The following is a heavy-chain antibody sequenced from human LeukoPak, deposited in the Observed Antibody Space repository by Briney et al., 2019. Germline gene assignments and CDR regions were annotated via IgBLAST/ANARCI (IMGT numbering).Heavy chain of an antibody. CDR3: ARILWFGENYYDY. Sequence: ASVKVSCKASGYTFTRYGTSWVRQAPGQGHEWMGWISAYNGNTNYATKLPGRVTMTTDTSTSTAYMELRSLRSDDTAVYYCARILWFGENYYDYWGQGTLVTVSS. CDR1: GYTFTRYG. D-gene: IGHD3-10*01. CDR2: ISAYNGNT. V-gene: IGHV1-18*01. J-gene: IGHJ4*02.